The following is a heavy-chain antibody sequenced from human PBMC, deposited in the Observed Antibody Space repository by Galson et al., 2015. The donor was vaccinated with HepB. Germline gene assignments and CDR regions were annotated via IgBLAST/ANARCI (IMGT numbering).Heavy chain of an antibody. CDR3: ARGGWYANAFDI. V-gene: IGHV1-18*01. D-gene: IGHD6-19*01. Sequence: SVKVSCKASGYIFTSSGISWVRQAPGKGLEWMGWIYGFNGNTNYAQRLQGRVTMTTDTSTTTAYMELRRLPSDDTAVYYCARGGWYANAFDIWGQGTMVTVSS. J-gene: IGHJ3*02. CDR2: IYGFNGNT. CDR1: GYIFTSSG.